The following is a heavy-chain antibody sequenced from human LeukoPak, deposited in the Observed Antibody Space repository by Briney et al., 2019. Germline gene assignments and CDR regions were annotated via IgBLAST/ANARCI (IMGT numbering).Heavy chain of an antibody. V-gene: IGHV4-34*01. CDR1: GGSFSGYY. Sequence: SETLSLTCAVYGGSFSGYYWSWIRQPLGKGLEWIGEINHSGSTNYNPSLKSRVTISVDTSKSQFSLKLSSVTAADTAVYYCARHVVRGPFTRGWFDPWGQGTLVTVSS. CDR3: ARHVVRGPFTRGWFDP. D-gene: IGHD3-10*01. J-gene: IGHJ5*02. CDR2: INHSGST.